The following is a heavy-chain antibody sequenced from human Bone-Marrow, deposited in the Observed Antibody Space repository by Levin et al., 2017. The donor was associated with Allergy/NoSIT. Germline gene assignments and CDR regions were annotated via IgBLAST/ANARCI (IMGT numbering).Heavy chain of an antibody. J-gene: IGHJ6*03. Sequence: SETLSLTCTVSGGSVSSGSYFWSWIRQPPGKGLEWIGYIHYSGNTKYNPSLKSRVTISVDTSKNQFSLKLGSVTAADTALYYCERGGSTSCYESWSFDDDYMDVWGKGTTVTVS. CDR2: IHYSGNT. CDR3: ERGGSTSCYESWSFDDDYMDV. V-gene: IGHV4-61*01. CDR1: GGSVSSGSYF. D-gene: IGHD2-2*01.